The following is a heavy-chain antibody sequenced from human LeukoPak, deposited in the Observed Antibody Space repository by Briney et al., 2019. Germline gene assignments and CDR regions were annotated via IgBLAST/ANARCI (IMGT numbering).Heavy chain of an antibody. Sequence: GGSLRLSCAASGFTFDDYTMHWVRQAPGKGLEWVSLISWDGGSTYYADSVKGRFTISRDNSKNSLYLQMNSLRTEDTALYYCAKDRRGYSYGLGDYWGQGTLVTVSS. J-gene: IGHJ4*02. CDR1: GFTFDDYT. D-gene: IGHD5-18*01. CDR2: ISWDGGST. CDR3: AKDRRGYSYGLGDY. V-gene: IGHV3-43*01.